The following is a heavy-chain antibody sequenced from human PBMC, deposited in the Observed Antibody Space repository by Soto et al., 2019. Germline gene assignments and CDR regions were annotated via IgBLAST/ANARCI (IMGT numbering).Heavy chain of an antibody. J-gene: IGHJ6*03. V-gene: IGHV3-30*18. CDR3: AKERVETYYYYHMDV. Sequence: QVQLVESGGGVVQPGRSLRLSCAASGFTFSSYGMHWVRQAPGKGLEWVAVISYDGSNKYYADSVKGRFTISRDNSKNALYLQMNSLRAEDTAVYYCAKERVETYYYYHMDVWGKGTTVTVSS. CDR2: ISYDGSNK. CDR1: GFTFSSYG.